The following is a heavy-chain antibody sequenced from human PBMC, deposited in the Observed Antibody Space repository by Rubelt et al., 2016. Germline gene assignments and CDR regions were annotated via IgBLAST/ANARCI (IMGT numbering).Heavy chain of an antibody. V-gene: IGHV1-18*01. J-gene: IGHJ6*02. CDR1: GYTFTSYG. Sequence: QVQLVQSGAEVKKPGASVKVSCKASGYTFTSYGISWVRQAPGQGLEWMGWISAYNGNTNNAQKSPGRVTMTPDKSTSTAYMELRSLRSDDTAVYYCAREGVKGSRKDGMDVWGQGTTVTVSS. CDR2: ISAYNGNT. D-gene: IGHD2-8*01. CDR3: AREGVKGSRKDGMDV.